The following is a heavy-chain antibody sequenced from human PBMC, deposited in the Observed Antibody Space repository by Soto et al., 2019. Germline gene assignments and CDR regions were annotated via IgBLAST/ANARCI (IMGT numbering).Heavy chain of an antibody. V-gene: IGHV3-73*01. D-gene: IGHD3-22*01. CDR3: TRQSVVDYDSSGADFDY. J-gene: IGHJ4*02. Sequence: GGSLRLSCAASGFTFSGSAMHWVRQASGKGLEWVGRIRSKANSYATAYAASVKGRFTISRDDSKNTAYLQMNSLKTEDTAVYYCTRQSVVDYDSSGADFDYWGQGTLVTVSS. CDR2: IRSKANSYAT. CDR1: GFTFSGSA.